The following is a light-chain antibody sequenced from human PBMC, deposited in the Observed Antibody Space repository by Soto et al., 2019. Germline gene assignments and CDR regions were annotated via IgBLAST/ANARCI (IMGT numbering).Light chain of an antibody. J-gene: IGKJ4*01. CDR3: QQRSNWPLT. CDR2: DAS. CDR1: QSVSSF. V-gene: IGKV3-11*01. Sequence: EIMLTQSPATLSLSPGERATLSCRASQSVSSFVACYQQKPGQAPRLLIYDASIRAIGIPARFSGSGSGTDFTLTISSLEPEDFAVYYCQQRSNWPLTFGGGTKVEIK.